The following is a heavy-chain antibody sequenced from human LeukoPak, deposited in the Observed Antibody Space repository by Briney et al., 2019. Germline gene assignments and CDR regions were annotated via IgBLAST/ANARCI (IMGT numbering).Heavy chain of an antibody. J-gene: IGHJ4*02. CDR1: GGSISSSSYY. V-gene: IGHV4-61*05. D-gene: IGHD6-13*01. CDR2: IYYSGST. CDR3: ARVRPQQLAHYYFDY. Sequence: SETLSLTCTVSGGSISSSSYYWGWIRQPPGKGLEWIGYIYYSGSTNYNPSLKSRVTISVDTSKNQFSLKLSSVTAADTAVYYCARVRPQQLAHYYFDYWGQGTLVTVSS.